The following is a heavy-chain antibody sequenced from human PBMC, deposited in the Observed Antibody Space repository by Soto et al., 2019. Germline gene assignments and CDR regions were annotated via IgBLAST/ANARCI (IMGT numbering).Heavy chain of an antibody. D-gene: IGHD2-21*02. CDR1: RASITRSSYY. J-gene: IGHJ6*02. CDR3: ARRGDAYGLDV. Sequence: SETLSLTCSVSRASITRSSYYWALICQPQGKGLEWIASIHSHSGSTYYDPSLKGRVLISVDTSKNHFSLNLSSVTAADTAVSYCARRGDAYGLDVWGPGTTVTVFS. V-gene: IGHV4-39*01. CDR2: IHSHSGST.